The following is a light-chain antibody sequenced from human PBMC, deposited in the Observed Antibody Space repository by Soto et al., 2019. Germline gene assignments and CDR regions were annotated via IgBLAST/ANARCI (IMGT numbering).Light chain of an antibody. CDR2: AAS. CDR3: QQLSRYPST. J-gene: IGKJ4*01. CDR1: QSITSN. Sequence: EIVMKQSPATLSVYQGERATLSCRASQSITSNLAWYQQRPGQAPRLLIYAASTRATGIPARFSGSGSGTDFTLTISGLQPEDFATYYCQQLSRYPSTFGGGTKVDIK. V-gene: IGKV3-15*01.